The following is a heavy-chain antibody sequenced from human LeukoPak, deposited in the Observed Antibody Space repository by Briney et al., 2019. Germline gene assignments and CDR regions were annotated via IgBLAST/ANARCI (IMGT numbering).Heavy chain of an antibody. J-gene: IGHJ6*02. CDR1: GGSISSSNW. CDR2: IYHGGST. CDR3: ARSSPLPATYGMDV. D-gene: IGHD1-26*01. Sequence: SETLSLTCAVSGGSISSSNWWSWVRQPPGKGLEWIGEIYHGGSTNYIPSFKSRVTISVDKSKNQFSLRLTSVTAADTAMYYCARSSPLPATYGMDVWGQGTTVTVSS. V-gene: IGHV4-4*02.